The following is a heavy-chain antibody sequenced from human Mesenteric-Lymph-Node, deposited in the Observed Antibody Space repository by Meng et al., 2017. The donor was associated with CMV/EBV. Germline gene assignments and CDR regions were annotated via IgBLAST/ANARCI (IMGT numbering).Heavy chain of an antibody. CDR1: ALTFSTYS. CDR2: ISSSSSYM. CDR3: GRERTGYYIEH. D-gene: IGHD3-9*01. V-gene: IGHV3-21*01. Sequence: GESLKISCAASALTFSTYSMHWVRQAPGKGLEWVSSISSSSSYMSYADSVKGRFTISRDNAKNSLYLQMNSLRAEDTAVYYCGRERTGYYIEHWGQGTLVTVSS. J-gene: IGHJ4*02.